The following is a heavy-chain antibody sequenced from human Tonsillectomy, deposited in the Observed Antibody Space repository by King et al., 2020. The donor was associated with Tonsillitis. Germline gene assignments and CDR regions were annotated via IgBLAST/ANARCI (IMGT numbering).Heavy chain of an antibody. V-gene: IGHV3-33*01. J-gene: IGHJ4*02. D-gene: IGHD3-22*01. CDR3: ARERLYSSEWGIDN. CDR1: GFTFGDYG. CDR2: IGYDGSGK. Sequence: VQLVESGGGVVQPGRPLRLSCAASGFTFGDYGMHWVRQAPGKGLEWVAVIGYDGSGKKYADSVKGRFTIPRDNSRNTLYLEMNSLRADDVAVYYCARERLYSSEWGIDNWGQGTLVTVSS.